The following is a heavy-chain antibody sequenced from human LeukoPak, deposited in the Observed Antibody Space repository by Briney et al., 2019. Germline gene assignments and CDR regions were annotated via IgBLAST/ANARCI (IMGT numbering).Heavy chain of an antibody. Sequence: GGSLRLSCAASGFIVNTNYMNWVRQAPGKGLEWVSVVYADGATYYADSVKGRFTVSRDNSKNTLYLQMNGLRAEDTAMYYCTTSNGHLNYWGQGILVTVSS. CDR3: TTSNGHLNY. CDR2: VYADGAT. CDR1: GFIVNTNY. V-gene: IGHV3-53*01. J-gene: IGHJ4*02.